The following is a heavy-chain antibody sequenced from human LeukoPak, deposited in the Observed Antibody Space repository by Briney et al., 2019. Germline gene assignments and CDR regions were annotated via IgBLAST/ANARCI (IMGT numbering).Heavy chain of an antibody. CDR1: GGSVSRYF. CDR2: IYYSGST. CDR3: ARQDSSGYPFDY. Sequence: PSETLSLTCTVSGGSVSRYFWSWIRQPPGKGLEWIGYIYYSGSTNYNPSLKSRVTISVDTSKNQFSLKLSSVTAADTAVYYCARQDSSGYPFDYWGQGTLVTVSS. D-gene: IGHD3-22*01. V-gene: IGHV4-59*02. J-gene: IGHJ4*02.